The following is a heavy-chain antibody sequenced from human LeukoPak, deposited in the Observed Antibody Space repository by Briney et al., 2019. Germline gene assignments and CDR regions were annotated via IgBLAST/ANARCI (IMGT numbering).Heavy chain of an antibody. CDR1: GGSISSYY. CDR2: IYYSGST. CDR3: ARRSRQLEDYLDY. V-gene: IGHV4-59*08. J-gene: IGHJ4*02. D-gene: IGHD6-6*01. Sequence: SETLSLTCTVSGGSISSYYWSWIRQPPGKGLEWIGYIYYSGSTNYNPSLKSRVTISVDTSKNQFSLKLSSVTAADTAVYYCARRSRQLEDYLDYWGQGTLVTVSS.